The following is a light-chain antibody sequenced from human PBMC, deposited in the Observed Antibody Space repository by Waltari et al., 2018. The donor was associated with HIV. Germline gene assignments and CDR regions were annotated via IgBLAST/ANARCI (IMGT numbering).Light chain of an antibody. J-gene: IGLJ3*02. CDR3: ATWDDSLSGPV. Sequence: QSVLTQPPSASGTPGQRVAISCSGSSSNLGSNYVYWYQQLPGTAPKVLIYRSKRRPSGFPARFYVSKSGTSASLAISALRSEDEADYYCATWDDSLSGPVFGGGTKLTVL. CDR1: SSNLGSNY. V-gene: IGLV1-47*01. CDR2: RSK.